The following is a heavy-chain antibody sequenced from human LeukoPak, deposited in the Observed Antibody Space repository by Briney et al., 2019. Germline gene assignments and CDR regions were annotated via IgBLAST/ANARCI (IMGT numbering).Heavy chain of an antibody. CDR3: ARDLMSHTVGYFDY. CDR1: GGSISSGAYY. J-gene: IGHJ4*02. Sequence: SETLSLTCTVSGGSISSGAYYWSWIRQPPGKGLEWIGYIHNSGSTRYTPSLKSRVPISVDTSKKQFSLKLSSVTAADTAVYYCARDLMSHTVGYFDYWGQGTLVTVSS. D-gene: IGHD4-23*01. V-gene: IGHV4-61*08. CDR2: IHNSGST.